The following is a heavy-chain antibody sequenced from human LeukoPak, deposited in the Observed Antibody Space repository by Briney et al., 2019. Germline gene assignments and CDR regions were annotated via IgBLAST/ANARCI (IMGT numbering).Heavy chain of an antibody. CDR3: AKDIGVDEFDY. CDR1: GFTFSDYY. D-gene: IGHD5/OR15-5a*01. J-gene: IGHJ4*02. CDR2: ISSSGSTI. Sequence: GGSLRLSCAASGFTFSDYYMSWIRQAPGKGLEWVSYISSSGSTIYYADSVKGRFTISRDNAKNSLYLQMNSLRTEDTALYYCAKDIGVDEFDYWGQGTLVTVSS. V-gene: IGHV3-11*01.